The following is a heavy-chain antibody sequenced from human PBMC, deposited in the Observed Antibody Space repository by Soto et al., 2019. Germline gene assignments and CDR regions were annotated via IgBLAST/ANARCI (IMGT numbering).Heavy chain of an antibody. V-gene: IGHV4-4*07. CDR3: ARAARPTATYYYYGMDV. CDR2: IYTSGST. CDR1: SGSISSYY. D-gene: IGHD6-6*01. Sequence: QVQLQESGPGLVKPSETLSLTCTVSSGSISSYYWSWIRQPAGKGLEWIGRIYTSGSTNYNPSLKSRVTMSVVTSKNQFSLKLSSVTAADTAVYYCARAARPTATYYYYGMDVWGEGTTVTVSS. J-gene: IGHJ6*04.